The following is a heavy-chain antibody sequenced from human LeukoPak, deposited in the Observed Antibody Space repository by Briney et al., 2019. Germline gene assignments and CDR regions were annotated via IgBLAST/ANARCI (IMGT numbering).Heavy chain of an antibody. D-gene: IGHD7-27*01. CDR1: GFTFEDYG. V-gene: IGHV3-11*04. J-gene: IGHJ4*02. CDR3: ARESLWGGRDFDY. CDR2: ISSSGSTI. Sequence: PGGSLRLSCAVSGFTFEDYGMSWVRQGPGKGLEWVSYISSSGSTIYYADSVKGRFTISRDNAKNSLYLQMNSLRAEDTAVYYCARESLWGGRDFDYWGQGTLVTVSS.